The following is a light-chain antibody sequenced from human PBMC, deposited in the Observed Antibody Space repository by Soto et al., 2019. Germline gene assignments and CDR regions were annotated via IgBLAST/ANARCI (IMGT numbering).Light chain of an antibody. Sequence: QSALTQPASVSGSPGQSITISCTGTSSDVGAYDSVSWYQQYPGRAPKLMIHQVNNRPSGVSNRFSGSKSGNSASLTISGLQAEDEADYYCSSFTTSSTYVVGAGTKLTDL. CDR2: QVN. CDR1: SSDVGAYDS. CDR3: SSFTTSSTYV. J-gene: IGLJ1*01. V-gene: IGLV2-14*01.